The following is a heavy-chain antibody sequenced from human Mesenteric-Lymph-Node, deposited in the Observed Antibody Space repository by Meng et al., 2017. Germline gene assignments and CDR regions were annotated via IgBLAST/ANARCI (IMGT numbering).Heavy chain of an antibody. J-gene: IGHJ4*02. CDR3: ASFDHIPRRNYFDY. Sequence: QVQLQQWGAGLLKPSETLSLSCGVYGGSLSDYHWNWIRQPPGKGLEWIGQINPSGDTNYSPSLKSRVTISVDTSKNQFSLNLNSMTAADTAVYYCASFDHIPRRNYFDYWGQGTLVTVSS. CDR2: INPSGDT. V-gene: IGHV4-34*01. CDR1: GGSLSDYH. D-gene: IGHD2-21*01.